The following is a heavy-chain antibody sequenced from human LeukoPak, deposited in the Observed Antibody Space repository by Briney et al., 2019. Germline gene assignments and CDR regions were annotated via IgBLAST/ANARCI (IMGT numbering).Heavy chain of an antibody. CDR3: ARDLSDDGFDV. J-gene: IGHJ3*01. Sequence: PSETLSLTCTVSGGSISSGSYYWSWIRQPAGKGLEWIGRIYTSGSTNYNPSLKSRVTISVDTSKNQFSLKLSSVTAADTAVYYCARDLSDDGFDVWGQGTMVTVSS. CDR1: GGSISSGSYY. CDR2: IYTSGST. V-gene: IGHV4-61*02.